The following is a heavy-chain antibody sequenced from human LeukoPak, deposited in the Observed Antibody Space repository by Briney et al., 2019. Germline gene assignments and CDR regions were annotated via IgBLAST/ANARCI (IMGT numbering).Heavy chain of an antibody. D-gene: IGHD2-8*02. CDR1: SGSFSGYY. CDR2: INHSGST. CDR3: ARGTGRADLTYFDY. V-gene: IGHV4-34*01. Sequence: SETLSLTCAVYSGSFSGYYWSWIRQPPGKGLEWIGEINHSGSTNYNPSLKSRVTISVDTSKNQFSLKLSSATAADTAVYYCARGTGRADLTYFDYWGQGTLVTVSS. J-gene: IGHJ4*02.